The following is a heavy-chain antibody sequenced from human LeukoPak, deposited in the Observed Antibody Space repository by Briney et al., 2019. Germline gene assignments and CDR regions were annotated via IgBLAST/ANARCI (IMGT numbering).Heavy chain of an antibody. Sequence: PGGSLRLSCAASGFTFSSYWMSWVRQAPGKGLEGVANIKQDGSEKYSVDSVKGRFTISRDNAKNSLYMQRNSLRAEDTAVYYCARVMSASVWRSYGSYYYYYYMDIWGIGTTLTDSS. J-gene: IGHJ6*03. CDR2: IKQDGSEK. D-gene: IGHD3-16*01. CDR3: ARVMSASVWRSYGSYYYYYYMDI. CDR1: GFTFSSYW. V-gene: IGHV3-7*01.